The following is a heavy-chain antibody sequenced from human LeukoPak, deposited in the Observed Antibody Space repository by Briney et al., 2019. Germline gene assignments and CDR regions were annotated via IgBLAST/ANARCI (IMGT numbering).Heavy chain of an antibody. Sequence: SETLSLTCAVYGGSFSGYYWSWIRQPPGKGLEWIGDINHSGSTNYNPSLKSRVTISVDTSKNQFSLNLSSVTAADTAVYYCAELGITMIGGVWGKGTTVTISS. CDR2: INHSGST. CDR1: GGSFSGYY. CDR3: AELGITMIGGV. V-gene: IGHV4-34*01. J-gene: IGHJ6*04. D-gene: IGHD3-10*02.